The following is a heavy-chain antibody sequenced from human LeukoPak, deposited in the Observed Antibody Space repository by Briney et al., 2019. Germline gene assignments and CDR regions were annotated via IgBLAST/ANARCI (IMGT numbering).Heavy chain of an antibody. V-gene: IGHV5-51*01. Sequence: GAALRISCKGSGYSFTNYWIGWVRQMPGKGLEWMGIIYPGDSDTRYSPSFQGQVTISADKSISTAYLQWSSLKASDTAMYYCARQAGYSSVNWFDPWGQGTLVTVSS. J-gene: IGHJ5*02. CDR3: ARQAGYSSVNWFDP. CDR1: GYSFTNYW. D-gene: IGHD6-19*01. CDR2: IYPGDSDT.